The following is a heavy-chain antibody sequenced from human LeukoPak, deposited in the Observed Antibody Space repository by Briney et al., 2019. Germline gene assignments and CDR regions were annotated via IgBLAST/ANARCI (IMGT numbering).Heavy chain of an antibody. V-gene: IGHV4-61*05. CDR3: ARGGWLPPDF. CDR1: GDSITTNSYW. CDR2: VYSTGST. Sequence: PSETLSLTCSISGDSITTNSYWWGWIRQSPGKGLEWIGHVYSTGSTNYNPSFKSRVTMSVDMSKNQFSLKLTSVTAADTAVYYCARGGWLPPDFWGQGTLVIVSS. D-gene: IGHD3-22*01. J-gene: IGHJ4*02.